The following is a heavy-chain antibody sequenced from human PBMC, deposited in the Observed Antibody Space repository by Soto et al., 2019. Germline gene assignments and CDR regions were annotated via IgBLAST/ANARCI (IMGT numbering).Heavy chain of an antibody. CDR2: IYYSGST. D-gene: IGHD6-13*01. Sequence: SETLSLTCTVSGGSISSSSYYWGWIRQPPGKGLEWIGSIYYSGSTYYNPSLKSRVTISVDTSKNQFSLKLSSVTAADTAVYYCARRRSPRGSQLADENFDYWGQGTLVTVSS. J-gene: IGHJ4*02. V-gene: IGHV4-39*01. CDR1: GGSISSSSYY. CDR3: ARRRSPRGSQLADENFDY.